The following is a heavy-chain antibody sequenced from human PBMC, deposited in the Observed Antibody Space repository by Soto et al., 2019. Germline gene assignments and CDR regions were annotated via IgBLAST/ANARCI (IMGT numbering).Heavy chain of an antibody. J-gene: IGHJ4*02. V-gene: IGHV4-39*01. Sequence: QLQLQESGPGLVKPSETLSLTCTVSGDSISSSSYYWVWIRKPPGKGREWIGTIYYSGSTYYNPSLQSRVTISVDTSKNQFSLMLSSVTAADTAVYYCARTRHNWNDSGFDYWGQGTLVTVSS. D-gene: IGHD1-20*01. CDR1: GDSISSSSYY. CDR3: ARTRHNWNDSGFDY. CDR2: IYYSGST.